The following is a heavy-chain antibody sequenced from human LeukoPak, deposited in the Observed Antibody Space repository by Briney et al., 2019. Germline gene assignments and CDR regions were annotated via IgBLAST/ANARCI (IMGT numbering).Heavy chain of an antibody. V-gene: IGHV4-39*07. Sequence: SETLSLTCTVSGGSISSSGYYWGWIRQPPGKGLEWIGSMYYSGSTNYNPSLKSRVTISVDTSKNQFSLKLSSVTAADTAVYYCARVGSGYYYYYYMDVWGKGTTVTISS. J-gene: IGHJ6*03. CDR2: MYYSGST. D-gene: IGHD2-15*01. CDR1: GGSISSSGYY. CDR3: ARVGSGYYYYYYMDV.